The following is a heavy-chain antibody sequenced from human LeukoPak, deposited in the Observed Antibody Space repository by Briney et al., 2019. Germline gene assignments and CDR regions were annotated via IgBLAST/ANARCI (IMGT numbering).Heavy chain of an antibody. D-gene: IGHD3-10*01. V-gene: IGHV4-34*01. CDR1: GGSFSGYY. Sequence: SETLSLTCAVYGGSFSGYYWSWIRQPPGKGLEWVGEINHSGSTNYNPSLKSRVTISVDTSKNQFSLELNSVTAADTAVYYCATSPYYYGSGSYRYYYYGMDVWGKGTTVTVSS. CDR2: INHSGST. J-gene: IGHJ6*04. CDR3: ATSPYYYGSGSYRYYYYGMDV.